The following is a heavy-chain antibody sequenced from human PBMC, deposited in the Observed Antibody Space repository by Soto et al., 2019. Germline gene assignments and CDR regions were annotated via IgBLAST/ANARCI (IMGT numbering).Heavy chain of an antibody. CDR2: IYYSGDT. CDR3: ARGGVDYYDSSGYYFSPYYFDY. J-gene: IGHJ4*02. Sequence: SETLSLTCTVSGGSIISGDYYWSWIRRPPGKGLEWIGYIYYSGDTYYNPSLKSRVTISIDRSKNQFSLKLSSVTAADTAVYYCARGGVDYYDSSGYYFSPYYFDYWGQGTLVTVSS. D-gene: IGHD3-22*01. V-gene: IGHV4-30-4*08. CDR1: GGSIISGDYY.